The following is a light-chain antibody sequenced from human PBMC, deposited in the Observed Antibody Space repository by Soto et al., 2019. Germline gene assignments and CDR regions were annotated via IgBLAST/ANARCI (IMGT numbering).Light chain of an antibody. CDR2: SNN. Sequence: QSVLTQPPSASGTPGQRVTISCSGSSSNIGSNTVNWYQQLPGTAPKLLIYSNNQRLSGVPDRFSGSKSGTSASLAISGLQSEDEADYYCGAWDDSLNGPVVFGGGTKLTVL. J-gene: IGLJ2*01. V-gene: IGLV1-44*01. CDR1: SSNIGSNT. CDR3: GAWDDSLNGPVV.